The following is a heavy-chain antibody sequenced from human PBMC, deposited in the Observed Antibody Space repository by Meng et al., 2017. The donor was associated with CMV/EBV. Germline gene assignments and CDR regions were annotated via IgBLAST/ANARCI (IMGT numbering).Heavy chain of an antibody. CDR3: ARDQLTGMDV. D-gene: IGHD2-2*01. CDR2: IYHSGST. CDR1: GYSISSGYY. V-gene: IGHV4-38-2*02. Sequence: SETLSLTCTVSGYSISSGYYWGWIRQPPGKGLEWIGSIYHSGSTYYNPSLKSLVTISVDTSKNQFPLKLSSVTAAATAVYYCARDQLTGMDVWGQGTTVTVSS. J-gene: IGHJ6*02.